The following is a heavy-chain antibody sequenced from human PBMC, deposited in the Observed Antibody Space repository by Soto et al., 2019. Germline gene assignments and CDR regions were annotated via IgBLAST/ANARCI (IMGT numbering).Heavy chain of an antibody. J-gene: IGHJ1*01. CDR2: VNPNTAGT. D-gene: IGHD3-22*01. V-gene: IGHV1-2*02. Sequence: QAQLVQSGAEVKKPGASVKVSCEASGYTFTDHYVHWVRQAPGQGLEWMGWVNPNTAGTIYAQKFHGRVTMTSDTSITTAYMEITSLRSDDTALYYCANIDSGAYDGNGLDVWGQGTLVTVSS. CDR1: GYTFTDHY. CDR3: ANIDSGAYDGNGLDV.